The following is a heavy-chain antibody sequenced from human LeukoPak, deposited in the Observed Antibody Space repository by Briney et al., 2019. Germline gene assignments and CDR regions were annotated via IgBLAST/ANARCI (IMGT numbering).Heavy chain of an antibody. CDR3: ARLRDDFWSGYYISLEASPLDY. CDR2: FIPIFGTA. J-gene: IGHJ4*02. CDR1: GGTFSSYA. Sequence: GASVKVSCKASGGTFSSYAISWVRQAPGQGLEWMGGFIPIFGTANYAQKFQGRVTITTDESTSTAYIELSSLRSEDTAVYYCARLRDDFWSGYYISLEASPLDYWGQGTLVTVSS. V-gene: IGHV1-69*05. D-gene: IGHD3-3*01.